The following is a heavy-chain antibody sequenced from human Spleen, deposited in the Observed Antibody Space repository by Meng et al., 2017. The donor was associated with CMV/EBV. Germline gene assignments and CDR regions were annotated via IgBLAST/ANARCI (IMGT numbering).Heavy chain of an antibody. Sequence: FAASGFPVSSSYIRWVRHAPGQGLKCVSVIYSGGSTYYADSVKGRFTISRDNSKNPMYLQMNSLRGEDTAVYYCARGYDSQPPFDYWGQGTLVTVSS. CDR1: GFPVSSSY. CDR3: ARGYDSQPPFDY. J-gene: IGHJ4*02. D-gene: IGHD3-3*01. CDR2: IYSGGST. V-gene: IGHV3-53*01.